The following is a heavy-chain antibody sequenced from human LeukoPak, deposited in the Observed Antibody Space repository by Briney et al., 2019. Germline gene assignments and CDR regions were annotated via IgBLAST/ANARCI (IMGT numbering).Heavy chain of an antibody. CDR3: AKDLHYHVAMDV. Sequence: PGGSLRLSCVASGFTFSDCAMTWVRQAPGKGLEWVSSIGSDGNKHFSESVRGRFAISRDNSKNTLFLQMSSLRAEDTALYYCAKDLHYHVAMDVWGQGTTVTVYS. J-gene: IGHJ6*02. CDR2: IGSDGNK. CDR1: GFTFSDCA. V-gene: IGHV3-23*01. D-gene: IGHD3-10*02.